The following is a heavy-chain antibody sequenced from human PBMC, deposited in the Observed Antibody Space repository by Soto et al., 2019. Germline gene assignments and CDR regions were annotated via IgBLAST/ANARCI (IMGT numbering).Heavy chain of an antibody. CDR3: ARGRASGSYYLLDY. CDR1: GDTFTTYD. CDR2: INPNSGNI. Sequence: ASVKVSCKASGDTFTTYDINWVRQATGHGLEWMGWINPNSGNIGYAQRFQGRVTMTRDTAVRTAYMEVSSLRSDDTAVYYCARGRASGSYYLLDYWGQGTLVTVSS. V-gene: IGHV1-8*01. J-gene: IGHJ4*02. D-gene: IGHD3-10*01.